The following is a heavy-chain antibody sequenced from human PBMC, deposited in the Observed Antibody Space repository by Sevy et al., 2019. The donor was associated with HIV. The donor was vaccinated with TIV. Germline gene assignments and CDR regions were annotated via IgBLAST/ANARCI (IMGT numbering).Heavy chain of an antibody. CDR2: FDPEDGET. Sequence: ASVKVSYKVSGSTLSRLSMHWVRQVPGKGLEWMASFDPEDGETIYARKFQGRVTMTEDTSTDTAYMELSSLRSEDTAVYYCATTKDYYESYGSPFDYWGQGTLVTVSS. V-gene: IGHV1-24*01. J-gene: IGHJ4*02. CDR3: ATTKDYYESYGSPFDY. CDR1: GSTLSRLS. D-gene: IGHD3-22*01.